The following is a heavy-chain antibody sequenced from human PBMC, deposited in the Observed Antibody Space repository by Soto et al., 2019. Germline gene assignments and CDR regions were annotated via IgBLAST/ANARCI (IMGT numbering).Heavy chain of an antibody. V-gene: IGHV6-1*01. CDR3: ARQAAAGPDYYSYGMDV. D-gene: IGHD6-13*01. Sequence: SQTLSLTCAISGDSVSSNSAAWNRIRQSPSRGLEWLGRTYYRSKWYNDYAVSVKSRITINPDTSKNQFSLQLNSVTPEDTAVYYCARQAAAGPDYYSYGMDVWGQGTTVTVS. CDR1: GDSVSSNSAA. J-gene: IGHJ6*02. CDR2: TYYRSKWYN.